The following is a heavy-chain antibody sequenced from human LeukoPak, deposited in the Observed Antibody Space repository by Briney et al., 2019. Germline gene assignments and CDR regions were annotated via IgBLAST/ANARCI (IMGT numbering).Heavy chain of an antibody. Sequence: EPSETLSLTCTVSGGSISSSSYYWGWIRQPRGSGLGWIGSIYYSGSTYYNPSPKSRVTISVDTSKSQFSLRLTSVTAAGTAVYYCARHVRFLEWLSSYYFDYWGQGTLVTVSS. J-gene: IGHJ4*02. CDR3: ARHVRFLEWLSSYYFDY. CDR1: GGSISSSSYY. D-gene: IGHD3-3*01. V-gene: IGHV4-39*01. CDR2: IYYSGST.